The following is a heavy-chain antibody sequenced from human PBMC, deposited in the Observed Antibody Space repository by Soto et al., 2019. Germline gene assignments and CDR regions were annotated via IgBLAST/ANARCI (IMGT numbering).Heavy chain of an antibody. J-gene: IGHJ4*02. CDR3: ARDSGDLNKNFGY. CDR2: ISSTTNYI. CDR1: GFTFTRYR. V-gene: IGHV3-21*06. Sequence: CLRLSCAASGFTFTRYRMNWVRQAPGKGLEWVSSISSTTNYIYYGDSMKGRFTISRDNAKNSLYLEMNSLRAEDTAVYYRARDSGDLNKNFGYWGQGTLVTVCS. D-gene: IGHD3-10*01.